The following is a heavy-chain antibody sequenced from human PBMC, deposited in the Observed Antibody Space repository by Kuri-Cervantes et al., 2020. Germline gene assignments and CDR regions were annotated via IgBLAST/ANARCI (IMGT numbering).Heavy chain of an antibody. CDR2: ISSSSTI. D-gene: IGHD5-12*01. V-gene: IGHV3-48*02. J-gene: IGHJ4*02. CDR1: GFTFSSYS. CDR3: ARHSSYGGYDVFIDF. Sequence: GESLKISCAASGFTFSSYSMNWVRQAPGKGLEWVSYISSSSTIYYADSVKGRFTISRDNAKNSLYLQMNSLRDEDTAVYYCARHSSYGGYDVFIDFWGQGTLVTVSS.